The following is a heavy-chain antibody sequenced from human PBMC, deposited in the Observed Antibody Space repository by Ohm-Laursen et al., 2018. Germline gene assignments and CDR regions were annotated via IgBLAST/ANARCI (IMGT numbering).Heavy chain of an antibody. V-gene: IGHV3-23*01. CDR3: AKRYSNYGYFQH. J-gene: IGHJ1*01. Sequence: SLRLSCSAVGFTFSSYAMSWVRQAPGKGLEWVSAISGSGGSTYYADSVKGRFTISRDNSKNTLYLQMNSLRAEDTAVYYCAKRYSNYGYFQHWGQGTLVTVSS. D-gene: IGHD4-11*01. CDR1: GFTFSSYA. CDR2: ISGSGGST.